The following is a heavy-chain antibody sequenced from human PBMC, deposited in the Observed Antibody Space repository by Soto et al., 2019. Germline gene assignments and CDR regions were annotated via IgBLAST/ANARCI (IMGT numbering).Heavy chain of an antibody. CDR3: ARDTYYYDSSGYFPFDY. Sequence: GASVKVSCKASGYTFTSYYMHWVRQAPGQGLEWMGIINPSGGSTSYAQKFQGRVTMTRDTSTSTVYMELGSLRSEDTAVYYCARDTYYYDSSGYFPFDYWGQGTLVTVSS. V-gene: IGHV1-46*01. CDR1: GYTFTSYY. D-gene: IGHD3-22*01. J-gene: IGHJ4*02. CDR2: INPSGGST.